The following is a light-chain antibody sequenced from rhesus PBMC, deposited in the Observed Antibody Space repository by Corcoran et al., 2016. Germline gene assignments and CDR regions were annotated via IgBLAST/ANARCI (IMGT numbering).Light chain of an antibody. CDR1: QGISNW. J-gene: IGKJ3*01. V-gene: IGKV1-21*01. CDR2: KAS. Sequence: DIQMTQSPSSLSASVGDRVTITCRASQGISNWLAWYQQKPGKAPKLLIYKASTLQSGVPSRFNGCGSGPEFTLTISSLQPEYFATAYCQQHNRTPFTFGPGTKLDIK. CDR3: QQHNRTPFT.